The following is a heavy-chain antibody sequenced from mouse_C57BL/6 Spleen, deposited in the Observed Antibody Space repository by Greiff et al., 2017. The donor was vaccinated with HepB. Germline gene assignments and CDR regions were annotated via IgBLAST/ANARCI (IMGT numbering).Heavy chain of an antibody. CDR1: GYAFSSYW. J-gene: IGHJ3*01. Sequence: VQLQQSGAELVKPGASVKISCKASGYAFSSYWMNWVKQRPGKGLEWIGQIYPGDGDTNYNGKFKGKATLTADKSSSTAYMQLSSRTSEDSAVFFCARSLTTVAPWFAYWGQGTLVTVSA. V-gene: IGHV1-80*01. CDR3: ARSLTTVAPWFAY. D-gene: IGHD1-1*01. CDR2: IYPGDGDT.